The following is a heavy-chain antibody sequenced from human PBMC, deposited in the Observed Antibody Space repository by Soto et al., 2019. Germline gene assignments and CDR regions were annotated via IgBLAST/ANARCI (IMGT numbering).Heavy chain of an antibody. Sequence: GGSLRLSCAASGFTFSSYSMNWVRQAPGKGLEWVSSISSSSSYIYYADSVKGRFTISRDNAKNSLYLQMNSLRAEDTAAYYCARAWYGDYERSFYYYYYGMDVWGQGTTVTVS. CDR2: ISSSSSYI. CDR3: ARAWYGDYERSFYYYYYGMDV. V-gene: IGHV3-21*01. CDR1: GFTFSSYS. D-gene: IGHD4-17*01. J-gene: IGHJ6*02.